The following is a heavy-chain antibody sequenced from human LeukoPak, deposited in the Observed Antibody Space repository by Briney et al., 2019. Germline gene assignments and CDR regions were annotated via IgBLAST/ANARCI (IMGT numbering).Heavy chain of an antibody. J-gene: IGHJ4*02. CDR1: RGTFTSYA. D-gene: IGHD3-22*01. V-gene: IGHV1-69*10. CDR2: IIPILGIA. Sequence: SVKVSCKASRGTFTSYAIRWGRQAPGHRRERRGGIIPILGIANYAQKFQGRVTITADKSTSTAYMELSSLRSEDTAVYYCARHKDSSGYYYDGDLRHFDYWGQGTLVTVSS. CDR3: ARHKDSSGYYYDGDLRHFDY.